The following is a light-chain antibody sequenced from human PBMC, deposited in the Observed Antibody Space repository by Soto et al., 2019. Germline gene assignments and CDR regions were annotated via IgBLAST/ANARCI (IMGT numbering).Light chain of an antibody. CDR1: QGISNA. CDR3: QKYDSAPT. V-gene: IGKV1-27*01. CDR2: AAS. Sequence: DIKMTQSPSSLSASVGDRVTITCRPSQGISNALAWYQQKPGKVPKLLIHAASTLESGVPSRFSGSGSGTDFTLTISSLQPEDVATYYCQKYDSAPTFGLGTKVDIK. J-gene: IGKJ1*01.